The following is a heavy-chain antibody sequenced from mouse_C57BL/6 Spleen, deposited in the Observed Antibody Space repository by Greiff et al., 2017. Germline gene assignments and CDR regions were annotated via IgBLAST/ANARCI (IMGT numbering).Heavy chain of an antibody. CDR1: GFTFSDYG. Sequence: EVMLVESGGGLVKPGGSLKLSCAASGFTFSDYGMHWVRQAPEKGLGWVAYISSGSSTIYYADTVKGRFTISRDNAKNTLFLQMTSLRSEDTAMYYCARKYYDNRRYYCAMDYWGQGTSVTVSS. D-gene: IGHD1-1*01. CDR3: ARKYYDNRRYYCAMDY. J-gene: IGHJ4*01. CDR2: ISSGSSTI. V-gene: IGHV5-17*01.